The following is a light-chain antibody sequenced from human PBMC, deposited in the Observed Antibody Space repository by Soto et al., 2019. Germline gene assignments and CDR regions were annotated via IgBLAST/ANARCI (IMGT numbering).Light chain of an antibody. CDR1: QSVSSY. CDR3: QQRSKWPIT. V-gene: IGKV3-11*01. Sequence: EIVLTQSPATLSLSPGERATLSCRASQSVSSYLAWYQQKPGQAPRLLIYDASNRATGIPARFSGSGSGTDFTLTISSLEPEDFAVYYCQQRSKWPITFGQGTRREIK. CDR2: DAS. J-gene: IGKJ5*01.